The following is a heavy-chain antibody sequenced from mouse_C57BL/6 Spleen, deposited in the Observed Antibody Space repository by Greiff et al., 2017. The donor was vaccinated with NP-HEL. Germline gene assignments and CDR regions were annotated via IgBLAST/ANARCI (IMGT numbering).Heavy chain of an antibody. V-gene: IGHV1-7*01. CDR1: GYTFTSYW. D-gene: IGHD2-4*01. J-gene: IGHJ3*01. CDR3: ARKAYYDYPWFAY. CDR2: INPSSGYT. Sequence: QVQLQQSGAELAKPGASVKLSCKASGYTFTSYWMHWVKQRPGQGLEWIGYINPSSGYTKYNQKFKDKATLTADKYSSTAYMQLSSLTYEDSAVYYCARKAYYDYPWFAYWGQGTLVTVSA.